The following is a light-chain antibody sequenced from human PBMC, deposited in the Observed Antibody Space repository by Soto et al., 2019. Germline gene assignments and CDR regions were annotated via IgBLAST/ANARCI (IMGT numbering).Light chain of an antibody. V-gene: IGKV1-39*01. CDR3: QQNYIATPWT. J-gene: IGKJ1*01. CDR2: AAS. CDR1: QSISRY. Sequence: DIQMTQSPSSLSASVGDRITITCRASQSISRYLNWYQHKPGKAPKLLINAASSLERGVPSRFGDGGSGTDFTLNISSLQPDDFASYYWQQNYIATPWTFGQGTKFDIK.